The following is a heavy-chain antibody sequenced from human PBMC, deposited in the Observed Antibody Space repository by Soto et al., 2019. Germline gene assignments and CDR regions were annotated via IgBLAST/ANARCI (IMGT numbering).Heavy chain of an antibody. D-gene: IGHD3-10*01. J-gene: IGHJ3*02. CDR1: GFTFSSYG. V-gene: IGHV3-30*18. CDR3: AKDQYSWGSGTDAFDI. CDR2: ISYDGSNK. Sequence: QVQLVESGGGVVQPGRSLRLSCAASGFTFSSYGMHWVRQAPGKGLEWVAVISYDGSNKYYADSVKGRFTISRDNSKNTLYLQMNSLRAEDTAVYYCAKDQYSWGSGTDAFDIWGQGTMVTVSS.